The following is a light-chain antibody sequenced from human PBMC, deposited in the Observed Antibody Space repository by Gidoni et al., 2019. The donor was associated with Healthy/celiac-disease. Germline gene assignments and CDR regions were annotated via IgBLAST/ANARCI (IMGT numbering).Light chain of an antibody. V-gene: IGKV2-28*01. CDR1: QSLLHSNGYSY. J-gene: IGKJ4*01. CDR2: LGS. CDR3: MQALQTPLT. Sequence: DMVMTQSPLSLPVTPGEPASISCRSSQSLLHSNGYSYLDWYLQKPGQSPQLLIYLGSNRASGVPDRFSGSGSGTDFTLKSSRVEAEDVGVYYCMQALQTPLTFGGGTKVEIK.